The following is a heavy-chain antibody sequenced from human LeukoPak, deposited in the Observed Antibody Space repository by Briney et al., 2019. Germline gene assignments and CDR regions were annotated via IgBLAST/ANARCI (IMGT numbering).Heavy chain of an antibody. CDR3: ARDLDNYSGSGSYYNGDPLFQH. V-gene: IGHV1-2*02. CDR1: GYTFTGYC. CDR2: INPNSGGT. Sequence: ASVKVSCKASGYTFTGYCIHWVRQAPGQGFEWMGWINPNSGGTNYAQKFQGRVTMTRDTSISTGYLELSRLRSDDTAVYYCARDLDNYSGSGSYYNGDPLFQHWGQGTLVTVSS. D-gene: IGHD3-10*01. J-gene: IGHJ1*01.